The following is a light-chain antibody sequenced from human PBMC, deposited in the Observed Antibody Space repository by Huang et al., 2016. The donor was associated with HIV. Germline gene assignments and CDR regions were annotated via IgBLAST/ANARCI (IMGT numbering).Light chain of an antibody. CDR1: HTISNH. CDR2: TAS. V-gene: IGKV1-39*01. CDR3: QQSYNSPRT. Sequence: DIQMTQSPSSLSASVGDRVTITCRTSHTISNHLNWYQQKPGKAPKLLLYTASSSQSGVPSRFSGSGAGTDFTLTISTLQPDDFGTYYCQQSYNSPRTFGQGTRVEIK. J-gene: IGKJ1*01.